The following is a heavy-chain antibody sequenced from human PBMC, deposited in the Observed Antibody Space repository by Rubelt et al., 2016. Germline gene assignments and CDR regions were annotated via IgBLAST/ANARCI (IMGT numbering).Heavy chain of an antibody. CDR1: GYTFTSYG. D-gene: IGHD1-7*01. J-gene: IGHJ4*02. CDR3: ARDLPPFRRYNWNFPLDY. V-gene: IGHV1-18*01. CDR2: ISAYNDNT. Sequence: QVQLVQSGAEVKKPGASVKVSCKASGYTFTSYGISWVRQAPGQELEWMGWISAYNDNTNYAQKLQGRGTMTTDTSTSTGYMELRSLRSDDTAVYYCARDLPPFRRYNWNFPLDYWGQGTLVTVSS.